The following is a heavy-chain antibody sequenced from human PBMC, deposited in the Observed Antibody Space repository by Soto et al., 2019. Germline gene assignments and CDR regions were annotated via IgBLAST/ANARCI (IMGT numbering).Heavy chain of an antibody. J-gene: IGHJ6*02. CDR2: INPNSGGT. CDR3: ARDGFAAADPYYGMDV. D-gene: IGHD6-13*01. CDR1: GYTFTGYY. Sequence: ASVKVSCKASGYTFTGYYMHWVRQAPGQGLEWMGWINPNSGGTNYAQKFQGRVTVTRDTSISTAYMELSRLRSDDTAVYYCARDGFAAADPYYGMDVWGQGTTVTVSS. V-gene: IGHV1-2*02.